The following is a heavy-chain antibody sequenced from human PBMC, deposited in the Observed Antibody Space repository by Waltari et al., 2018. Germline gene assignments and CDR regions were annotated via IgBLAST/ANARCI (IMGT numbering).Heavy chain of an antibody. J-gene: IGHJ4*02. CDR1: RGSIIGFY. CDR3: ARYHCTSGVCQHFDY. Sequence: QVHLQESGPGLVKPSETLSLTCTVSRGSIIGFYWSWIRQPPGKGLEWIGSILYSGTPVYSPSLECRVTMAVDMSKNQFSLELGSVTAADTAVYHCARYHCTSGVCQHFDYWGQGILVTVSS. D-gene: IGHD2-8*01. V-gene: IGHV4-59*01. CDR2: ILYSGTP.